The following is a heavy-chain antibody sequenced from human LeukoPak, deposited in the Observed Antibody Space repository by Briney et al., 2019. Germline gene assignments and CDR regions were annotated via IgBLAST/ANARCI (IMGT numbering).Heavy chain of an antibody. CDR3: AREDAINDFDP. J-gene: IGHJ5*02. CDR1: GGSISGYY. D-gene: IGHD5-24*01. V-gene: IGHV4-34*01. CDR2: INHSGST. Sequence: SETLSLTCTVSGGSISGYYWSWIRQPPGKGLEWIGEINHSGSTNYNPSLKSRVTISVDTSKNQFSLKLSSVTAADTAVYYCAREDAINDFDPWGQGTLVTVSS.